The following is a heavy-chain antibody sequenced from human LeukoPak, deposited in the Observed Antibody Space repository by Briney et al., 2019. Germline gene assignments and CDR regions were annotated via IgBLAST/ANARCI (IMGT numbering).Heavy chain of an antibody. J-gene: IGHJ6*02. V-gene: IGHV3-9*01. D-gene: IGHD3-22*01. CDR3: ARGRYYYDSSGYDYYYGMDV. CDR2: ISWNSGSI. Sequence: PGGSLRLSCAASGFTFSSYSMTWVRQAPGKGLEWVSGISWNSGSIGYADSVKGRFTISRDNAKNSLYLQMNSLRAEDTALYYCARGRYYYDSSGYDYYYGMDVWGQGTTVTVSS. CDR1: GFTFSSYS.